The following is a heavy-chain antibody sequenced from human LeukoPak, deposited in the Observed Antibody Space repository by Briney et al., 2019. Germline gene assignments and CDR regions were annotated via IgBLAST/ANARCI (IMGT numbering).Heavy chain of an antibody. J-gene: IGHJ5*02. Sequence: GASVKVSCKASDYTFAIYGISWVRLAPGQGLEWMAWISPYDGDTNYAQNFEGRVTMTTETSTSTAYMELRSLRSDDTAIYYCASDYCTRGGDCYKEDLFNPWGQGTLVTVSS. CDR2: ISPYDGDT. CDR1: DYTFAIYG. D-gene: IGHD2-21*02. CDR3: ASDYCTRGGDCYKEDLFNP. V-gene: IGHV1-18*01.